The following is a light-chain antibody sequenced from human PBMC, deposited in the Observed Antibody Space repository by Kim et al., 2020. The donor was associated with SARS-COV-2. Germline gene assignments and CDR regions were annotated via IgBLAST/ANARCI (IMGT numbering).Light chain of an antibody. CDR3: QNYNSAPLT. CDR1: QCIINY. V-gene: IGKV1-27*01. J-gene: IGKJ4*01. CDR2: AAS. Sequence: AAVGHLVTITCRASQCIINYLVWYQQKPANVPKLLIYAASTLQSRVPSRFSGSGSGTDFTLTISSLRPEYVATYYCQNYNSAPLTFGGGTKVDIK.